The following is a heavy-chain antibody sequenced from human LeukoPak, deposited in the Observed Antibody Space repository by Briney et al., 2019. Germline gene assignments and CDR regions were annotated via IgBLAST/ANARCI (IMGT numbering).Heavy chain of an antibody. J-gene: IGHJ4*02. CDR1: GGSISSYY. CDR2: IFYSGSA. V-gene: IGHV4-59*08. Sequence: SETLSLTCTVSGGSISSYYWSWIRQPPGKGLEWIGYIFYSGSANYNPSLKSRVTISVDTSKNQFSLKLSSVTAADTAVYYCARGGTMTTVPLWGQGTLVTVSS. D-gene: IGHD4-17*01. CDR3: ARGGTMTTVPL.